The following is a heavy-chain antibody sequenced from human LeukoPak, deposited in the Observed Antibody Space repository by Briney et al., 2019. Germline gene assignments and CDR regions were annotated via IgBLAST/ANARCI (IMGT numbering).Heavy chain of an antibody. CDR1: GGSISSYY. J-gene: IGHJ4*02. CDR2: IYYSGST. V-gene: IGHV4-59*01. CDR3: ARVRAWLEPYYFDY. Sequence: SETLSLTCTVSGGSISSYYWSWIRQPPGKGLEWIGYIYYSGSTNYNPSLKSRVTISVDTSKNQFSLKLSSVTAADTAVYYCARVRAWLEPYYFDYWGQGTLVTVSP. D-gene: IGHD6-19*01.